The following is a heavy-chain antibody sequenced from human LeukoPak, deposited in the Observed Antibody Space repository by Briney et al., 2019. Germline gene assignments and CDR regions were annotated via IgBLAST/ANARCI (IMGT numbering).Heavy chain of an antibody. CDR1: GDSISTYY. CDR2: IYTDGST. J-gene: IGHJ4*02. D-gene: IGHD3-3*01. Sequence: SETLSLTCTVSGDSISTYYWNWIRQPAGKGLEWIGRIYTDGSTNYNPSLNSRVTMSVDTSKNQFSLKLSSVTAADTAVYYCARDLGTWSGYYRLNYYFDYWGQGTLVTVSS. CDR3: ARDLGTWSGYYRLNYYFDY. V-gene: IGHV4-4*07.